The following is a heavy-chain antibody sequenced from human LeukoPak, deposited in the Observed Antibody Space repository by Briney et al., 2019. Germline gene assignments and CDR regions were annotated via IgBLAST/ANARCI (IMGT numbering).Heavy chain of an antibody. CDR2: IYHSGST. V-gene: IGHV4-34*01. D-gene: IGHD3-10*01. J-gene: IGHJ4*02. Sequence: SVTLSLTCAVFGGSFSGYYWNWIRQPPGRGLEWLGDIYHSGSTNYNPSLKSRVTISVDTSRNQFSLRLNSVTAADTAVYYCARRAIRGVIKYWGQGTLVTVSS. CDR3: ARRAIRGVIKY. CDR1: GGSFSGYY.